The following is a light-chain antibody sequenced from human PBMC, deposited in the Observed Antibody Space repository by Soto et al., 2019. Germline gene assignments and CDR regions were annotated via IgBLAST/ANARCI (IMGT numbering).Light chain of an antibody. J-gene: IGKJ5*01. CDR3: QQRSNWPIT. CDR2: DAS. Sequence: EIVLTQSPATLSLSPGARAPLSCRASQSVSSYLAWYQQKPGQAPRLLIYDASNRATGIPARFGGSGSGTDFTLTISSLEPEDFAVYYCQQRSNWPITFGQGTRLEIK. V-gene: IGKV3-11*01. CDR1: QSVSSY.